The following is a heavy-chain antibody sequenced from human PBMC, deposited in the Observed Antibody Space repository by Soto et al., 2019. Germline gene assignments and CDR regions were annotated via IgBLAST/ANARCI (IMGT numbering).Heavy chain of an antibody. CDR2: ISAYNGNT. CDR1: GYTFTSYA. V-gene: IGHV1-18*01. J-gene: IGHJ5*02. Sequence: QVQLVQSGAEVKKPGASVKVSCKASGYTFTSYAISWVRQAPGQGLEWMGWISAYNGNTNYAQKLQGRVTMTTDTPTTPAYMELRSLRAHATAVHSRASSGPPAGSWGQGTLVTVSS. CDR3: ASSGPPAGS. D-gene: IGHD3-10*01.